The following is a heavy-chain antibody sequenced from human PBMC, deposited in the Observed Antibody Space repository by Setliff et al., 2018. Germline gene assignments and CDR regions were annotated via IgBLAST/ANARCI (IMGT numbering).Heavy chain of an antibody. CDR3: ARAQSWSGGPYYFDN. CDR1: GYTFTSPD. D-gene: IGHD3-3*01. V-gene: IGHV1-8*02. Sequence: GASVKVSCKASGYTFTSPDINWVRQATGQGLEWMGWMNPNSGNTGYAQKFQGRVTMTRNTSISTAYMDLSSLRFEDTAVYYCARAQSWSGGPYYFDNWGQGTLVTVSS. J-gene: IGHJ4*02. CDR2: MNPNSGNT.